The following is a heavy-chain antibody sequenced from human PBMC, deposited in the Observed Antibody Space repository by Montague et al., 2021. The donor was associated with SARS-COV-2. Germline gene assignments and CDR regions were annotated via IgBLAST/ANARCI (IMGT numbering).Heavy chain of an antibody. CDR1: GGSISSYY. Sequence: SETLSLTCTVSGGSISSYYWSWIRQPAGKGLEWIGSIYTSGSTNXXPSLKGRVTMSVDTSKNQFSLKLSSVTAADTALYYCSREAWFGDKTSASEYYGMDVWGQGTTVTVSS. CDR3: SREAWFGDKTSASEYYGMDV. J-gene: IGHJ6*02. D-gene: IGHD3-10*01. V-gene: IGHV4-4*07. CDR2: IYTSGST.